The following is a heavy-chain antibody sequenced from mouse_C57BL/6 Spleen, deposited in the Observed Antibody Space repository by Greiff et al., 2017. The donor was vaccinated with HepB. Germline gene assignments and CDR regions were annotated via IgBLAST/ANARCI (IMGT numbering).Heavy chain of an antibody. Sequence: EVKLMESGPGLVKPSQSLSLTCSVTGYSITSGYYWNWIRQFPGNKLEWMGYISYDGSNNYNPSLKNRISITRDTSKNQFFLKLNSVTTEDTATYYCASGDYGSSTWFAYWGQGTLVTVSA. D-gene: IGHD1-1*01. CDR2: ISYDGSN. J-gene: IGHJ3*01. V-gene: IGHV3-6*01. CDR3: ASGDYGSSTWFAY. CDR1: GYSITSGYY.